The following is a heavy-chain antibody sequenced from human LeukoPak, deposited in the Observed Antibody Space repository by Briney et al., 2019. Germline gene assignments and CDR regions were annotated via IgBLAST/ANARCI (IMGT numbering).Heavy chain of an antibody. CDR2: IVPIFGRA. Sequence: SVKVSCKASGYTFTGYYMHWVRQAPGQGLEWMGGIVPIFGRANYAQKFQGRVTITADKSTNTVYMEVSRLRSEDTAVYYCARVGDYGANSAMVMTPWGQGTLVTVSS. V-gene: IGHV1-69*06. D-gene: IGHD4-23*01. CDR1: GYTFTGYY. CDR3: ARVGDYGANSAMVMTP. J-gene: IGHJ4*02.